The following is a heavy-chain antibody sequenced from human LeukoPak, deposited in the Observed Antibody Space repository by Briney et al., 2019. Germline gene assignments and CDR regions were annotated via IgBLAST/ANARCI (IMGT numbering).Heavy chain of an antibody. CDR3: AKDLAGSGSYSFDY. V-gene: IGHV3-23*01. CDR1: GFTFSSYE. Sequence: GGSLRLSCAASGFTFSSYEMNWVRQAPGRGLEWVSAISGSGGSTYYADSVKGRFTTSRDNSKNTLYLQMNSLRAEDTAVYYCAKDLAGSGSYSFDYWGQGTLVTVSS. D-gene: IGHD1-26*01. CDR2: ISGSGGST. J-gene: IGHJ4*02.